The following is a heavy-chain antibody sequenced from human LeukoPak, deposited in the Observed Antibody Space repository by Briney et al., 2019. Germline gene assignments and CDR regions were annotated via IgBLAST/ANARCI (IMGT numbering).Heavy chain of an antibody. CDR1: GFTFDDYT. V-gene: IGHV3-43*01. Sequence: PGGSLRLSCAASGFTFDDYTMHWVRQAPGKGPEWVSLISWDGGSTYYADSVKGRFTISRDNSKNSLYLQMNSLRTEDTALYYCAKDSSNWAFDYWGQGTLVTVSS. J-gene: IGHJ4*02. D-gene: IGHD1-1*01. CDR2: ISWDGGST. CDR3: AKDSSNWAFDY.